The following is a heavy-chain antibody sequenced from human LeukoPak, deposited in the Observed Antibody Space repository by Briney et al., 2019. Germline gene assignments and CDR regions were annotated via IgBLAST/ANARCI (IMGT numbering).Heavy chain of an antibody. CDR2: ISYDGSNK. V-gene: IGHV3-30*03. Sequence: PGGSLRLSCAASEFTFGAYVMHWVRQAPGKGLEWVAVISYDGSNKYYADSVKGRFTISRDNSKNTLYLQMNSLRAEDTAVYYCTRSAYCTGGTCYSKTFDYWGQGTLVTVSS. D-gene: IGHD2-15*01. J-gene: IGHJ4*02. CDR3: TRSAYCTGGTCYSKTFDY. CDR1: EFTFGAYV.